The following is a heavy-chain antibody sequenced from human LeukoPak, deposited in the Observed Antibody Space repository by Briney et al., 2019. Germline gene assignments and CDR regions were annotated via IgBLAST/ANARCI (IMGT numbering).Heavy chain of an antibody. D-gene: IGHD1-7*01. J-gene: IGHJ5*02. Sequence: GESLKISCKGSGYSFATYWIGWVRLMPGKGLEWMGFIYPGDSDTRYSPSFQGQFSFSADKSINTAYLWWSSLRASDTALYYCVRVGTKTPIDHWGQGTLVTVSS. CDR1: GYSFATYW. V-gene: IGHV5-51*01. CDR3: VRVGTKTPIDH. CDR2: IYPGDSDT.